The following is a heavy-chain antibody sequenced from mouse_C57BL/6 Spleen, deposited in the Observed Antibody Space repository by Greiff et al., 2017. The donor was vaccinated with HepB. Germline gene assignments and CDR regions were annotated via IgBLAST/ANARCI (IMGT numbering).Heavy chain of an antibody. V-gene: IGHV2-2*01. CDR1: GFSLTSYG. CDR2: IWSGGST. CDR3: ARNYGSSWAWFAY. D-gene: IGHD1-1*01. J-gene: IGHJ3*01. Sequence: VQLVESGPGLVQPSQRLSITCTVSGFSLTSYGVHWVRQSPGKGLEWLGVIWSGGSTDYNAAFISRLSISKDNSKSQVFFKMNSLQADDTAIYYCARNYGSSWAWFAYWGQGTLVTVSA.